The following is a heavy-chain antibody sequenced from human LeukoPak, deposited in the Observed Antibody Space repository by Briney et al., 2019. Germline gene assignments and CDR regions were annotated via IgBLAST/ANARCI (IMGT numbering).Heavy chain of an antibody. CDR2: ISSSSSYI. J-gene: IGHJ4*02. Sequence: GGSLRLSCAASGFTFSSYSMNWVRQAPGMGLEWVSSISSSSSYIYYADSVKGRFTISRDNAKNSLYLQMNSLRVEDTAVYYCARGGDSSGFTPIDYWGQGTLVTVSS. D-gene: IGHD3-22*01. CDR3: ARGGDSSGFTPIDY. V-gene: IGHV3-21*01. CDR1: GFTFSSYS.